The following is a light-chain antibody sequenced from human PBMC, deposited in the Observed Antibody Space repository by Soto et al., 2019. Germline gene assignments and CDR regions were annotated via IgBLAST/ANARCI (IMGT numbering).Light chain of an antibody. CDR1: SXNIGGNS. V-gene: IGLV1-51*01. CDR2: DDN. CDR3: GSWDSSLSAYA. Sequence: QSVLTQPPSVSAAPGQKVTISCSGSSXNIGGNSVSWYQQLPGTAPKLLIYDDNKRPSGIPDRFSGSKSGTSATLGITGFQTGDEADYYCGSWDSSLSAYAFGTGTKFTVL. J-gene: IGLJ1*01.